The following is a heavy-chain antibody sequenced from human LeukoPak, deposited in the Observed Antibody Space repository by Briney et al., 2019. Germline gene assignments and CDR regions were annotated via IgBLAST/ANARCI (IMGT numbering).Heavy chain of an antibody. CDR1: EAPFTTNP. CDR2: TIPIFGTA. V-gene: IGHV1-69*05. CDR3: GFGPESSYYYYYMDV. D-gene: IGHD3-22*01. Sequence: GPSLKFPSKPSEAPFTTNPTSWFRKPPDQGLEWMGGTIPIFGTANYAQKFQGRVTITTDESTSTAYMELSSLRSEDTAVYYCGFGPESSYYYYYMDVWGKGTTVTVSS. J-gene: IGHJ6*03.